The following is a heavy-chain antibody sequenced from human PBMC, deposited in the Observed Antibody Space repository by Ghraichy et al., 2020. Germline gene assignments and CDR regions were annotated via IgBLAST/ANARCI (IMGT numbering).Heavy chain of an antibody. Sequence: LSLTCAASGFTFSSYGMHWVRQAPGKGLEWVAVISYDGSNKYYADSVMGRFTISRDNSKNTLYLQMNSLRAEDTAVYYCAKDGAQPGPYYYYYYGMDVWGQGTTVTVSS. V-gene: IGHV3-30*18. D-gene: IGHD1-14*01. CDR1: GFTFSSYG. J-gene: IGHJ6*02. CDR2: ISYDGSNK. CDR3: AKDGAQPGPYYYYYYGMDV.